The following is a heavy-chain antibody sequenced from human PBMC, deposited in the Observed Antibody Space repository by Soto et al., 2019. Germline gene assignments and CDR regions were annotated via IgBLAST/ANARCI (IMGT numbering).Heavy chain of an antibody. D-gene: IGHD2-15*01. CDR1: GYSFTSYW. V-gene: IGHV5-10-1*01. CDR2: IDPSDSYT. Sequence: GESLKISCKGSGYSFTSYWISWVRQMPGKGLEWMGRIDPSDSYTNYSPSFQGHVTISADKSISTAYLQWSSLKASDTAMYYCASDLNYCSGGSCYEGAQSDYWGQGTLVTVS. J-gene: IGHJ4*02. CDR3: ASDLNYCSGGSCYEGAQSDY.